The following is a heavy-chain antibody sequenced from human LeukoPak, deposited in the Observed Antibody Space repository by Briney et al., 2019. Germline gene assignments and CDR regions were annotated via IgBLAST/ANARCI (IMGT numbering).Heavy chain of an antibody. J-gene: IGHJ4*02. CDR2: INPSGGST. CDR3: ARDGMDTAMEDY. Sequence: ASVRVSCKASVYTFTSYYMHSLRQAPGQEREGMGIINPSGGSTSYAQKFQRRVTMTRYMSTSTVYLELSSLRSEDTAVYYCARDGMDTAMEDYWGQGTLVTVSS. V-gene: IGHV1-46*01. D-gene: IGHD5-18*01. CDR1: VYTFTSYY.